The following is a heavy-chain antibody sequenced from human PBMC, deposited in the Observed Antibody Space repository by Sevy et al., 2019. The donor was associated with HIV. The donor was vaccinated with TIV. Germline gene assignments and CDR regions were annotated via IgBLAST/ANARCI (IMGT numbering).Heavy chain of an antibody. J-gene: IGHJ4*02. CDR2: ISYDGSNK. V-gene: IGHV3-30*18. CDR1: GFTFSSYG. D-gene: IGHD3-3*01. CDR3: AKGGPDTIFGIGALGY. Sequence: GGSLRLSCAASGFTFSSYGMHWVRQAPGKGLEWVAVISYDGSNKYYADSVKGRFTISRDNSKNTLYLQMNSLRAEDTAVSYCAKGGPDTIFGIGALGYWGQGTLVTVSS.